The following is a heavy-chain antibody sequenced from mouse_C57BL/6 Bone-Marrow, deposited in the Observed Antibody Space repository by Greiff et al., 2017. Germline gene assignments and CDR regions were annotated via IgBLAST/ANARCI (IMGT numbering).Heavy chain of an antibody. V-gene: IGHV5-6*02. D-gene: IGHD3-3*01. CDR2: ISSGGSYT. CDR1: GFTFSSYG. CDR3: ARRGGRDY. J-gene: IGHJ2*01. Sequence: EVKLVESGGDLVKPGGSLKLSCAASGFTFSSYGMSWVRQTPDKRLEWVATISSGGSYTYYPDSVKGRFTISRDNAKNTLYLQMSSLKSEDTAMYYCARRGGRDYWGQGTTLTVSS.